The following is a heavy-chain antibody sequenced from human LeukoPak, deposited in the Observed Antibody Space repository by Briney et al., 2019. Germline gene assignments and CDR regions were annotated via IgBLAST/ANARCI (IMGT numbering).Heavy chain of an antibody. J-gene: IGHJ4*02. CDR3: ASRKLGNDY. V-gene: IGHV4-34*01. Sequence: SETLSLTCAVYGGSFSGYYWSWIRQPPGKGLEWIGEINHSGSTNYSPSLKSRVTISVDTSKNQFSLKLISVTAADTAVYYCASRKLGNDYWGQGTLVTVSS. CDR2: INHSGST. D-gene: IGHD7-27*01. CDR1: GGSFSGYY.